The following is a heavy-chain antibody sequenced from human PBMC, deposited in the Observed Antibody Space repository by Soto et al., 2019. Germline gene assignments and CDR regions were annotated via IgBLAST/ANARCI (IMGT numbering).Heavy chain of an antibody. V-gene: IGHV4-59*01. J-gene: IGHJ6*03. CDR3: ARTDYGDYYYYYMDV. CDR2: IYYSGST. D-gene: IGHD4-17*01. CDR1: GGSISSYY. Sequence: SETLSLTCIVSGGSISSYYWSWIRRPPGKGLEWIGYIYYSGSTNYNPSLKSRVTISVDTSKNQFSLKLSSVTAADTAVYYCARTDYGDYYYYYMDVWGKGTTVTVSS.